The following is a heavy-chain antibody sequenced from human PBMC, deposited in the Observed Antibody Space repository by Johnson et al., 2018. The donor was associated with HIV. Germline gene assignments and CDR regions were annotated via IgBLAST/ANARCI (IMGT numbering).Heavy chain of an antibody. CDR3: ASEGRWELMAFDI. CDR1: GCTLSNYW. Sequence: VQLVDSGGGLVQPGGSLRLSCAASGCTLSNYWMAWVRHAPGNGLEWVANIKQDGSENYYVDSVKGRFTISRDNAKNSLYLQMNSLRAEDTAVYYCASEGRWELMAFDIWGQGTMVTVSS. D-gene: IGHD1-26*01. J-gene: IGHJ3*02. CDR2: IKQDGSEN. V-gene: IGHV3-7*01.